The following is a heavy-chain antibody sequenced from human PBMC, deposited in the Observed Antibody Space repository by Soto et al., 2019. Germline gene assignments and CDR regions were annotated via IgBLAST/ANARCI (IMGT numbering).Heavy chain of an antibody. CDR1: GLTFSGHW. Sequence: GSLRLSCAASGLTFSGHWMTWVRQTPGEGLQWVAAIKPDGSETFYVDSVKGRFTISRDNARNSLFLQMDSLRAEDTAVYYCTSRPSGMTYHAVFDFWGQGTLVTVSS. CDR3: TSRPSGMTYHAVFDF. V-gene: IGHV3-7*03. J-gene: IGHJ4*02. D-gene: IGHD2-21*02. CDR2: IKPDGSET.